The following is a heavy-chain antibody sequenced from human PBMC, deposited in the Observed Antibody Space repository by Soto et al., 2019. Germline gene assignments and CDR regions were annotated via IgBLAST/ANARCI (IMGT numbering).Heavy chain of an antibody. CDR1: GYSFPSYW. Sequence: PGESLKISCKGSGYSFPSYWIGWVRQKPGKGPEWLGIIYPGDSDVRYSPSFQGQVTISVDKSVNTAYLQWSSLKASDTAMYYCPRRVEMTKIRYFFDYWGQGTLVTVSS. D-gene: IGHD4-17*01. V-gene: IGHV5-51*01. CDR3: PRRVEMTKIRYFFDY. CDR2: IYPGDSDV. J-gene: IGHJ4*01.